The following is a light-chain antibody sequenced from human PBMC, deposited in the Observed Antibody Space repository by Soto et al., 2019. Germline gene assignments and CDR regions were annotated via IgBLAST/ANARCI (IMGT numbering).Light chain of an antibody. J-gene: IGLJ1*01. Sequence: QSALTQAPSASGSPGQAVTISCTGTSRDIGGYDFVSWYQVRPGEAPQLIIYNVNGRPSGVPRRFSGSKSGNTASLTVSGLQAVDEADYYCSSYSETNICVLGTGTKVTVL. CDR2: NVN. CDR1: SRDIGGYDF. CDR3: SSYSETNICV. V-gene: IGLV2-8*01.